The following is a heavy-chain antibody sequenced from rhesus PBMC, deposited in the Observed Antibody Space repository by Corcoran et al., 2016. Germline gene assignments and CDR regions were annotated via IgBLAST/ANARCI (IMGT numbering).Heavy chain of an antibody. CDR1: GGSISSNY. CDR2: ISGSGGST. D-gene: IGHD6-31*01. J-gene: IGHJ4*01. Sequence: QVQLQESGPGLVKPSETLSLTCAVSGGSISSNYWSWIRQHQGRGLEWVGRISGSGGSTDDHPPIKRRVNISTDTSKNQFSRKLSSVTAADTAVYYGAGDGRQRLFDYWGQGVLVTVSS. V-gene: IGHV4-173*01. CDR3: AGDGRQRLFDY.